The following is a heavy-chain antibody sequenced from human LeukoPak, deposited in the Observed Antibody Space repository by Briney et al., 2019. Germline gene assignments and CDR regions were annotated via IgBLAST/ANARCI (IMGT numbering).Heavy chain of an antibody. CDR2: IYTSGST. CDR3: ARGIQLWHLYYFDY. D-gene: IGHD5-18*01. CDR1: GDSISNYY. J-gene: IGHJ4*02. Sequence: SETLSLTCTVSGDSISNYYWSWIRQPAGKGLEWIGRIYTSGSTNYNPSLKCRVTMSVDTSKNQFSLKLSSVTAADTAVYYCARGIQLWHLYYFDYWGQGTLVTVSS. V-gene: IGHV4-4*07.